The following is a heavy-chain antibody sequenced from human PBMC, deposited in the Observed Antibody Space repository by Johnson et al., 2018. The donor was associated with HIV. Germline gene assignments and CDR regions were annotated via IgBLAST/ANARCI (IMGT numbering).Heavy chain of an antibody. D-gene: IGHD3-3*01. Sequence: VQLVESGGGVVQPGKSLRLSCAASGFTFSSYGMHWVRQAPGKGLEWVGRIKSKTDGGTTDYAAPVKGRFTISRDDSKNTLYLQMNSLKTEDTAVYYCTTLYYNFWSGHYAFDIWGQGTMVTVSS. V-gene: IGHV3-15*01. J-gene: IGHJ3*02. CDR3: TTLYYNFWSGHYAFDI. CDR2: IKSKTDGGTT. CDR1: GFTFSSYG.